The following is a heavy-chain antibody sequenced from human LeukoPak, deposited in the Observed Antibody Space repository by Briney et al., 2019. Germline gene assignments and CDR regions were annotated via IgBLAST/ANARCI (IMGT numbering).Heavy chain of an antibody. CDR2: IFNSGDAS. D-gene: IGHD5-24*01. J-gene: IGHJ4*02. V-gene: IGHV3-23*01. CDR3: AKDRLRAENY. Sequence: GGSLRLSCVASGFTFSNYAMNWVRQAPGNGLEWLSSIFNSGDASYYADSVKGRFTISRDNSKNTLFLQMNSLRPEDTAVYYCAKDRLRAENYWGQGTLVTVSS. CDR1: GFTFSNYA.